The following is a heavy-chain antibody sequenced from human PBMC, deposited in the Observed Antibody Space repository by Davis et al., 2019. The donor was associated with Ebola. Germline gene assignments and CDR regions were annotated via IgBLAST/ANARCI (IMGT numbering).Heavy chain of an antibody. D-gene: IGHD1-7*01. CDR2: ISSSSSTI. J-gene: IGHJ4*02. CDR1: GFTFSSYS. CDR3: ARDVRTTALDY. V-gene: IGHV3-48*04. Sequence: GGSLRLSCAASGFTFSSYSMNWVRQAPGKGLEWVSYISSSSSTIYYADSVKGRFTISRDNAKNTLYLQMNSLRAEDTAVYYCARDVRTTALDYWGQGTLVTVSS.